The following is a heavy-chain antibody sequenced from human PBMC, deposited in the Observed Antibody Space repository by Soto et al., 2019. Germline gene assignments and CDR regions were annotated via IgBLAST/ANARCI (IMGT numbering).Heavy chain of an antibody. CDR1: GFTFSSYG. Sequence: GGSLRLSCAASGFTFSSYGMHWVRQAPGKGLEWVAVIWYDGSNKYYADSVKGRFTISRDNSKNTLYLQMNSLRAEDTAVYYCARDGLVAGTMTYYYGMDVWGQGTTVTVSS. CDR2: IWYDGSNK. V-gene: IGHV3-33*01. CDR3: ARDGLVAGTMTYYYGMDV. J-gene: IGHJ6*02. D-gene: IGHD6-19*01.